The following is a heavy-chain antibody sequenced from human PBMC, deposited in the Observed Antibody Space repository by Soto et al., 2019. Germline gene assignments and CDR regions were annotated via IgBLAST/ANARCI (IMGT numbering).Heavy chain of an antibody. CDR1: ANTFINNY. Sequence: QVQLLQSGAEVKKPGASVRISCKSSANTFINNYINWVRQAPGQGLEWLGVFNPRGGTTRYAQKFWGRVTMTGDTSTRTVFMELSNLKSEDTAVYYCARVYGLVQYDDFWSGYYDYWGQGTLVIVSS. J-gene: IGHJ4*02. V-gene: IGHV1-46*01. D-gene: IGHD3-3*01. CDR2: FNPRGGTT. CDR3: ARVYGLVQYDDFWSGYYDY.